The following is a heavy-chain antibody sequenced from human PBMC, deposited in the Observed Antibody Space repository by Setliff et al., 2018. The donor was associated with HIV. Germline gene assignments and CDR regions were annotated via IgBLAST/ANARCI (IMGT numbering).Heavy chain of an antibody. V-gene: IGHV3-48*03. D-gene: IGHD3-16*01. CDR3: AAVPWGHSSLIIDH. Sequence: PGGSLRLSCAASGFMFNIYEMNWVRQAPGKGLEWISFIGGHGSIIHYADSVKGRFTISRDNAKNSVYLQMHSLRVEDTAVYYCAAVPWGHSSLIIDHWGQGTPVTVSS. J-gene: IGHJ4*02. CDR1: GFMFNIYE. CDR2: IGGHGSII.